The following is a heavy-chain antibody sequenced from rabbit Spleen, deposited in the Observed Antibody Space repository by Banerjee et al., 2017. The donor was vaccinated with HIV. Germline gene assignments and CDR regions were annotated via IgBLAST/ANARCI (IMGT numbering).Heavy chain of an antibody. Sequence: QSLEESGGDLVKPEGSLALTCKASGFDLSSSDYICWVRQAPGKGLEWIVCIDTGSSGFTYFASWAKGRFTISKTSSTTVTLQMTSLTAADTATYFCARDTGSSFSSYGMDLWGQGTLVTVS. V-gene: IGHV1S40*01. CDR2: IDTGSSGFT. D-gene: IGHD8-1*01. J-gene: IGHJ6*01. CDR1: GFDLSSSDY. CDR3: ARDTGSSFSSYGMDL.